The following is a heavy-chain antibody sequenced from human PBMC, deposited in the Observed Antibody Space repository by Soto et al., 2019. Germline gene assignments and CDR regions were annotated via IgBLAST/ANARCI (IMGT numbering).Heavy chain of an antibody. Sequence: SETLSLTCTVSGGSISSGDYYWSWIRQPPGKGLEWIGYIYYSGSTYYSPSLKSRVTISVDTSKNQFSLKLSSVTAADTAVYYCARDYGGNSFLDYWGQGTLVTVSS. CDR1: GGSISSGDYY. CDR2: IYYSGST. CDR3: ARDYGGNSFLDY. V-gene: IGHV4-30-4*01. D-gene: IGHD4-17*01. J-gene: IGHJ4*02.